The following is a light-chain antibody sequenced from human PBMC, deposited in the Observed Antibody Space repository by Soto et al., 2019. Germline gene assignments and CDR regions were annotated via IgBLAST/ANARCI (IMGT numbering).Light chain of an antibody. V-gene: IGKV3-20*01. Sequence: MVLTKSPGTLSSSPGESTTVSCRASQSVVSNYLAWYQRKPGQAPGLLIYGASSRATGIPDRFSGSGTGRDSTITISRLEPEDFSVYYCQQYATTPCAFGPGTNVDI. CDR1: QSVVSNY. J-gene: IGKJ3*01. CDR2: GAS. CDR3: QQYATTPCA.